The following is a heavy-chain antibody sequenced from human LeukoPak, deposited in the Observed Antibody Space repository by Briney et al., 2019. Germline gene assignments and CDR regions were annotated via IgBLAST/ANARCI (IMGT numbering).Heavy chain of an antibody. Sequence: PGGSLRLSCAASGFTFSSQSMNWVRQAPGKGLEWVSSITSSSSYIYCADSVKGRFTISRDNAKNSLYLQMHSLRAGDTAVYYCTRAPRVLGYDILTGNGCQNYWGQGTLVTVSS. J-gene: IGHJ4*02. D-gene: IGHD3-9*01. CDR3: TRAPRVLGYDILTGNGCQNY. CDR1: GFTFSSQS. V-gene: IGHV3-21*01. CDR2: ITSSSSYI.